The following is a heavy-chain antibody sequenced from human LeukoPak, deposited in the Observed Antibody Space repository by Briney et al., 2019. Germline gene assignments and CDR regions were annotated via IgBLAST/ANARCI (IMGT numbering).Heavy chain of an antibody. V-gene: IGHV1-8*01. D-gene: IGHD3-10*01. CDR3: ARVGGNLWFGELSYWFDP. CDR2: MNPNSGNT. Sequence: ASVKVSCKASGYTFTSYDINWVRQATGQGLEWMGWMNPNSGNTGYAQKFQGRVTMTRNTSISTAYMELSSLRSEDTAVYYCARVGGNLWFGELSYWFDPWGQGTLVTVSS. J-gene: IGHJ5*02. CDR1: GYTFTSYD.